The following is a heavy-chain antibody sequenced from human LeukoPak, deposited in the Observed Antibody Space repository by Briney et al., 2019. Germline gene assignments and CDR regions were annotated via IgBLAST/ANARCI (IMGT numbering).Heavy chain of an antibody. Sequence: PGGSLRLSCAASGFTFSSHWMHWVRQVPGKGLVWVSRINKDGSNTFYADSVKGRFTISRDNAKNTLYLQMNSLRADDTAVYYCAKAGSIRFDYWGQGTLVTVSS. CDR3: AKAGSIRFDY. CDR2: INKDGSNT. D-gene: IGHD3-3*02. J-gene: IGHJ4*02. CDR1: GFTFSSHW. V-gene: IGHV3-74*01.